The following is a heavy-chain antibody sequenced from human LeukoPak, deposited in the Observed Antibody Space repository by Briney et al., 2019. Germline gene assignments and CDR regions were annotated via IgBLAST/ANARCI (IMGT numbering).Heavy chain of an antibody. CDR3: ARDIAAALDY. D-gene: IGHD6-13*01. CDR1: GFTFGKYW. Sequence: GGSLRLSCVASGFTFGKYWMSWVRQAPGKGLEWVANIKLDGSEKNYVDSVKGRFTISRDNTKNSLYLQMNSLRAEDTAVYYCARDIAAALDYWGQGTLVTVSS. CDR2: IKLDGSEK. J-gene: IGHJ4*02. V-gene: IGHV3-7*01.